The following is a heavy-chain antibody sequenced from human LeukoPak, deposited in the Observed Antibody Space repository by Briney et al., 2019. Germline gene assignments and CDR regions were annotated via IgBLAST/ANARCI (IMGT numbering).Heavy chain of an antibody. Sequence: GGSLRLSCAASASTFSSYWMHCVRQAPGKGLVWVSRIKSDGSTNYADSVKGRFTISRDNAKNTVSLQRNSLRAEDTAVYYCARAPSETGGYYPEYFRHWGQGTLVTVSS. CDR1: ASTFSSYW. D-gene: IGHD3-22*01. J-gene: IGHJ1*01. CDR3: ARAPSETGGYYPEYFRH. V-gene: IGHV3-74*01. CDR2: IKSDGST.